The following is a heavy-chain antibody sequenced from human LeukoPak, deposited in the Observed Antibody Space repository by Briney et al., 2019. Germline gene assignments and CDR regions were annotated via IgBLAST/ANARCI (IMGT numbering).Heavy chain of an antibody. V-gene: IGHV4-61*02. CDR3: ASGTYDFWSGPLDY. J-gene: IGHJ4*02. D-gene: IGHD3-3*01. CDR2: IYTSGST. Sequence: SETLSLTCTVSGGSISSGSYYWSWIRQPAGKGLEWIGRIYTSGSTNYNPSLKSRVTISVDTSKNQFSLKLSSVTAADTAVYYCASGTYDFWSGPLDYWGQGTLVTVSS. CDR1: GGSISSGSYY.